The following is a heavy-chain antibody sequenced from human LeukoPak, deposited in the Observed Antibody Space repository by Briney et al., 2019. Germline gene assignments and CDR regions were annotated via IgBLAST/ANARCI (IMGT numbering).Heavy chain of an antibody. CDR2: ISYDGSNK. J-gene: IGHJ6*02. CDR1: GFTSNTYG. Sequence: GGSLRLSCAGSGFTSNTYGMHWVRQAPGRGLEWVALISYDGSNKYYADSVRGRFTISRDNSKFTLYMQMNSLRAEDTAVYYCARVRAGYCTSTSCYTGMDVWGQGTTVTVSS. V-gene: IGHV3-30*03. CDR3: ARVRAGYCTSTSCYTGMDV. D-gene: IGHD2-2*01.